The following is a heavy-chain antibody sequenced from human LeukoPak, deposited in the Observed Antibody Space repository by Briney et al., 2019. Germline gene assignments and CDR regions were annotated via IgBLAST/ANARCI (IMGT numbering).Heavy chain of an antibody. V-gene: IGHV3-30*18. CDR1: GFTLRSYG. CDR3: AKPTSRRLGGVFDY. J-gene: IGHJ4*02. Sequence: GGSLRLCCAASGFTLRSYGMHWVRQAPGKGLEWAAVISYDGSNKYYADSVKGRFTISRDNSKNTLYLQMNSLRAEDTAVYYCAKPTSRRLGGVFDYWGQGTLVTVSS. D-gene: IGHD3-10*01. CDR2: ISYDGSNK.